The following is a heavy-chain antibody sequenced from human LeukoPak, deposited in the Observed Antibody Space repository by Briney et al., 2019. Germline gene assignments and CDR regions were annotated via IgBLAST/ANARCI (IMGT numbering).Heavy chain of an antibody. CDR1: GGSISSYY. D-gene: IGHD3-10*01. V-gene: IGHV4-59*01. Sequence: PSETLSLTCTVSGGSISSYYWSWIRQPPGKGLEWIGYIYYSGSTNYNPSPKSRVTISVDTSKNQFSLKLSSVTAADTAVYYCARFRPTYGAFDYWGQGTLVTVSS. J-gene: IGHJ4*02. CDR3: ARFRPTYGAFDY. CDR2: IYYSGST.